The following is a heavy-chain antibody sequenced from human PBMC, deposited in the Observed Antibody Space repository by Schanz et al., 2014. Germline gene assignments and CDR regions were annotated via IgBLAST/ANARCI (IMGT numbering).Heavy chain of an antibody. CDR3: YGMDV. CDR1: GGSISRGGYS. J-gene: IGHJ6*02. Sequence: QVQLQESGPGLVKPSQTLSLTCAVSGGSISRGGYSWSWIRQPPGKGLEWIGYIFFRGSTYYNPSLKSRVTISIDPSKNQSSLRLTSVTAADTAVYYCYGMDVWGQGTTVTVSS. CDR2: IFFRGST. V-gene: IGHV4-30-4*07.